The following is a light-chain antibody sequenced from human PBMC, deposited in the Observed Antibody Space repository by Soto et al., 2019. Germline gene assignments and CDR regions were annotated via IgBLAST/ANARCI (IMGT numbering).Light chain of an antibody. CDR3: QQYKTYSRT. J-gene: IGKJ2*01. CDR1: QSISPW. CDR2: KAS. V-gene: IGKV1-5*03. Sequence: DVQMTQSPSTLSASVGDRVTITCRASQSISPWLAWYQQKPGKAPKILIYKASSLESGVPSRFSGSASGTEFTLTISSLQPDDVATYYCQQYKTYSRTFGQGTKLEIK.